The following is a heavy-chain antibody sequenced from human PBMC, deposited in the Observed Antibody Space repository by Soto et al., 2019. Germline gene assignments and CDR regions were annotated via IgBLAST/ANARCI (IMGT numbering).Heavy chain of an antibody. J-gene: IGHJ4*02. Sequence: QVQLQESGPGLVKPSQTLSLNCTVSGGSISSGGYYWSWIRQHPGKGLEWIGYIHYSGSTYYNPSVKSRVTISVDTSKNQFSLKLSSVTAADTAVYYCSKTGPGSYLSLDYWGQGTLVTVSS. CDR1: GGSISSGGYY. V-gene: IGHV4-31*03. CDR2: IHYSGST. CDR3: SKTGPGSYLSLDY. D-gene: IGHD1-26*01.